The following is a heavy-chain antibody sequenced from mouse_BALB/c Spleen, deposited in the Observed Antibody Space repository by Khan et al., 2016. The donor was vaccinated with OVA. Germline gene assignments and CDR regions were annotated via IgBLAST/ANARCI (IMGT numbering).Heavy chain of an antibody. Sequence: VQLVESGGDLVKPGGSLKLSCAASGFTFSSYSMSWVRQTPDKRLEWVATISSDGDYTYFPDSVKGRFTISRDNAKNTLNLQMSSLKSEDTALYYCASHVTGSFAYWGQGTLVTVSA. V-gene: IGHV5-6*01. CDR3: ASHVTGSFAY. CDR2: ISSDGDYT. D-gene: IGHD4-1*01. J-gene: IGHJ3*01. CDR1: GFTFSSYS.